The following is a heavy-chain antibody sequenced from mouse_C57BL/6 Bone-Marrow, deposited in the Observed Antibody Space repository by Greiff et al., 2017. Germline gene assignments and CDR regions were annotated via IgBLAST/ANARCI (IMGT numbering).Heavy chain of an antibody. CDR3: ARQGTGTDWYFDV. D-gene: IGHD4-1*01. Sequence: VQLVESGGDLVKPGGSLKLSCAASGFTFSSYGMSWVRQTPDKRLEWVATISSGGSYTYYPDSVKGRFTISRDNAKNTLYLQMSSLKSEDTAMYYCARQGTGTDWYFDVWGTGTTVTVSS. CDR1: GFTFSSYG. V-gene: IGHV5-6*01. J-gene: IGHJ1*03. CDR2: ISSGGSYT.